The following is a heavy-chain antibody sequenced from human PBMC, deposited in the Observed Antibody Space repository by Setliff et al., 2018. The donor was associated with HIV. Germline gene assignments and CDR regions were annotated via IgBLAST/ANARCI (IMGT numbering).Heavy chain of an antibody. CDR2: IHTSWRT. V-gene: IGHV4-4*09. CDR1: NASISSNY. J-gene: IGHJ4*02. CDR3: ARGLYGSGSFFFDS. Sequence: SETLSLTCTVSNASISSNYWSWIRQTPGKGPEWIGFIHTSWRTKYNPSLKSRVTISIDTSKTPFSLKLTSVTAADTAVYYCARGLYGSGSFFFDSWGRGTLGTVSS. D-gene: IGHD3-10*01.